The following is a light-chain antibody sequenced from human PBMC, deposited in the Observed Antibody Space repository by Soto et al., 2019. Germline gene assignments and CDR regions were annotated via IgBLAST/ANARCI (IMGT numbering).Light chain of an antibody. CDR3: ASYGTVSTLYV. J-gene: IGLJ1*01. CDR1: SSDVGAYNY. Sequence: QSALTQPASVSGSPGQSIAISCTGTSSDVGAYNYVSWYQQHPGKAPKLMIYDVSNRPSGVSNRFSGSKSGNTASLTISGLQAEDEADYYCASYGTVSTLYVFVTGYKVTVL. CDR2: DVS. V-gene: IGLV2-14*03.